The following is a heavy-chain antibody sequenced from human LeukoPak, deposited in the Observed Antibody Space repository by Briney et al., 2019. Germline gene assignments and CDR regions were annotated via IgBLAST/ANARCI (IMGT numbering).Heavy chain of an antibody. D-gene: IGHD5-18*01. V-gene: IGHV3-30-3*01. CDR3: AKDLHFSYDDY. J-gene: IGHJ4*02. CDR2: ISSDGSNK. CDR1: GLAFAGHA. Sequence: GGSLRLSCVASGLAFAGHAMAWVRQAPGKGLEWVAFISSDGSNKYYADSVKGRFTISRDNSKNTLYLQMNSLRAEDTAVYYCAKDLHFSYDDYWGQGTLVTVSS.